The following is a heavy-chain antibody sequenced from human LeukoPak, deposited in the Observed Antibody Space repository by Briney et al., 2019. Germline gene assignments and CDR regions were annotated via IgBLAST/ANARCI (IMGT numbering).Heavy chain of an antibody. J-gene: IGHJ4*02. CDR3: ARDDSWAFDY. D-gene: IGHD2-15*01. CDR2: INRDSSAT. CDR1: GFTFSSYS. Sequence: GGSLRLSCVTSGFTFSSYSMNWLRQAPGKGLEYLSYINRDSSATFYADSVRGRFTVSRDNAKNSLYLQLSGLRDEDTGVYYCARDDSWAFDYWGLGTLVTVSS. V-gene: IGHV3-48*02.